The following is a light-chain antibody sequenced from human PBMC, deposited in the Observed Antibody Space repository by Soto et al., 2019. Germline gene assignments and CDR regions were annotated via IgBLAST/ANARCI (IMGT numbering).Light chain of an antibody. CDR2: DTS. CDR3: QHRSNSPSPWT. J-gene: IGKJ1*01. V-gene: IGKV3-11*01. CDR1: QRIGTY. Sequence: EIVLTQSPATLSLSPGDRATLSCRASQRIGTYLAWYQQKAGQAPSLLIYDTSNRATGIPTRFSGSGSGTDFTLTISSLEPEDFAVYFCQHRSNSPSPWTFGQGTKVEIK.